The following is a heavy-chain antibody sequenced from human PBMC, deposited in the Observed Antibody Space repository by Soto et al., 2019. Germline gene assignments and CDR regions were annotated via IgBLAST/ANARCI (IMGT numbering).Heavy chain of an antibody. D-gene: IGHD3-22*01. CDR2: IYYTGST. V-gene: IGHV4-59*01. CDR1: GGSISSFY. Sequence: QVQLQQSGPGLVKTSETLSLTCTVSGGSISSFYWSWIRQPPGKGLEWIGYIYYTGSTNSNPSLKSRVTISVDTSKNQFSLQLSSVTAADTAVYYCARGYDWFDPWGQGTLVTVSS. CDR3: ARGYDWFDP. J-gene: IGHJ5*02.